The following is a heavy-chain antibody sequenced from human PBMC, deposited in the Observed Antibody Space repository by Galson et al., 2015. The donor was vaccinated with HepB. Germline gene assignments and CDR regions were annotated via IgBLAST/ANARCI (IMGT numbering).Heavy chain of an antibody. V-gene: IGHV1-18*01. D-gene: IGHD2-15*01. CDR1: GYTFTSYG. J-gene: IGHJ3*02. Sequence: SVKVSCKASGYTFTSYGISWVRQAPGQGLEWMGWISAYNGNTNYAQKLQGRVTMTTDTSTSTAYMELRSLRSDDTAVYYCARDIVVVVAAGGRGTNDAFDIWGQGTMVTVSS. CDR3: ARDIVVVVAAGGRGTNDAFDI. CDR2: ISAYNGNT.